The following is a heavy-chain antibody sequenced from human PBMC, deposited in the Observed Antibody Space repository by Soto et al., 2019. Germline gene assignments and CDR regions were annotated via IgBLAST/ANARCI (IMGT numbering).Heavy chain of an antibody. CDR3: ARGKRGIRYYGSGTSDWLDP. Sequence: SETLSLTCAVSGGSISSGDYSWSWIRQPPGKGLEWIGYMFHSGSAYYNPSLKSRVTISVDRSKNQFSLKLTSLTAADTAVYYCARGKRGIRYYGSGTSDWLDPWGQGTLVTSPQ. CDR2: MFHSGSA. CDR1: GGSISSGDYS. J-gene: IGHJ5*02. D-gene: IGHD3-10*01. V-gene: IGHV4-30-2*01.